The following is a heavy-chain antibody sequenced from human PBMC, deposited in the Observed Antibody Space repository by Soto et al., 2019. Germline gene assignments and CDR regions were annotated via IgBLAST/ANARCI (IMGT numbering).Heavy chain of an antibody. J-gene: IGHJ4*02. V-gene: IGHV3-66*04. Sequence: EVQLVESGGGLVQPGGSLRLSCAASGVTVSSNYMSWVRQAPGKGLEWVSVIYSGGSTYYADSVKGRFTISRDNSKNTLYLQMNSLRAEDTAVYYCARHGYNYGGGYFDSWGQGTLVTVYS. D-gene: IGHD5-18*01. CDR2: IYSGGST. CDR1: GVTVSSNY. CDR3: ARHGYNYGGGYFDS.